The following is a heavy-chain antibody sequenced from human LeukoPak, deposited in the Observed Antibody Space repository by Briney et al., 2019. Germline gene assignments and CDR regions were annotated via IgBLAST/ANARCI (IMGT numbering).Heavy chain of an antibody. V-gene: IGHV3-30*15. CDR1: GFTFSTYA. J-gene: IGHJ4*02. CDR3: ARDRYYDSSGYYYRISGNTFDY. D-gene: IGHD3-22*01. Sequence: PGGSLRLSCVVSGFTFSTYAIHWVRQAPGKGLEWVAAISYDGTTTYYADSVKGRSTISRDNFKNTLYLEMSSLRVEDTAVYYCARDRYYDSSGYYYRISGNTFDYWGQGTLVTVSS. CDR2: ISYDGTTT.